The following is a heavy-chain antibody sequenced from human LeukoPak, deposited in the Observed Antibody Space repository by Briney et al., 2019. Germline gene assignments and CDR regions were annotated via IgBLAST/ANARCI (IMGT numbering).Heavy chain of an antibody. Sequence: ASVKVSCKASGYTFTTYDINWVRQATGQGLEWTGWMNPNSGNTGYAQKFQGRVTMTRNTSISTAYMELSSLRSEDTAVYYCARGPNKSDGGNSGSAWFDPWGQGTLVTVSS. D-gene: IGHD4-23*01. CDR1: GYTFTTYD. J-gene: IGHJ5*02. CDR3: ARGPNKSDGGNSGSAWFDP. CDR2: MNPNSGNT. V-gene: IGHV1-8*01.